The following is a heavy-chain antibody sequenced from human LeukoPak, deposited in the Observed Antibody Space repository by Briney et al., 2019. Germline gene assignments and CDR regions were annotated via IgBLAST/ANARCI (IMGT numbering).Heavy chain of an antibody. D-gene: IGHD4-11*01. CDR1: GYTFTSYY. CDR3: ARGLQIGFLEY. V-gene: IGHV1-46*01. CDR2: INPSGGST. J-gene: IGHJ4*02. Sequence: ASVKVSCKASGYTFTSYYMHWVRQAPGQGLEWMGLINPSGGSTSYAQKFQGRVTMTRDTSISTAYMELSRLTSDDTAVYYCARGLQIGFLEYWGQGTLVTVSS.